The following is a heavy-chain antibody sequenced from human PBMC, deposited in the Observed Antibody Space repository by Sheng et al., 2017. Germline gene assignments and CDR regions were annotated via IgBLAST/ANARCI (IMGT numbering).Heavy chain of an antibody. CDR3: ARRPRYNWNDGLDY. CDR1: GFTFRTYD. J-gene: IGHJ4*02. Sequence: EVRLVESGGGLVKPGGSLRLSCAASGFTFRTYDMNWVRQAPGKGLEWVSSIGSDTRYKFYADSVQGRFTISRDNTKNSLYLEMNNLRAEDTAVYYCARRPRYNWNDGLDYWGQGTRVTVSS. V-gene: IGHV3-21*01. D-gene: IGHD1-1*01. CDR2: IGSDTRYK.